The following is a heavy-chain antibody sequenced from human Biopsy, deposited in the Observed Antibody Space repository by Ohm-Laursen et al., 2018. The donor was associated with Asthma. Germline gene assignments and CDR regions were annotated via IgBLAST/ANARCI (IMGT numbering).Heavy chain of an antibody. V-gene: IGHV1-3*01. Sequence: ATVKISCKASGYTFISYAIHWVRQAPGQRLEWMGWINAGNGNTKYSQKFQGRVTITRDTSASTAYMELSSLRSEDTAVYYCARMYYDFLTGQVNDGFAIWGQGTMVTVSS. CDR1: GYTFISYA. D-gene: IGHD3-9*01. J-gene: IGHJ3*02. CDR3: ARMYYDFLTGQVNDGFAI. CDR2: INAGNGNT.